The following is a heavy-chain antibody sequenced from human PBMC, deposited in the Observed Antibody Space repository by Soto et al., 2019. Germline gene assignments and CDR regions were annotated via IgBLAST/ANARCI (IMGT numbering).Heavy chain of an antibody. J-gene: IGHJ5*02. V-gene: IGHV3-30-3*01. CDR2: ISYDGSSK. D-gene: IGHD4-17*01. CDR3: TRADPTVTLSVFYP. Sequence: QVQLVESGGGVVQPGRSLRLSCAASGFIFRNYVIHWVRQAPSKGLEWVALISYDGSSKYYADSVKGRFTISRDNSKNTLYLQMNSLSAEDTAVYYCTRADPTVTLSVFYPSGQGTLVTVSS. CDR1: GFIFRNYV.